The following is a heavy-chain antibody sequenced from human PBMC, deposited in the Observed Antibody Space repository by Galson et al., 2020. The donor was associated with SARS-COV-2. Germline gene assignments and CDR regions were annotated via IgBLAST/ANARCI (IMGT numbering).Heavy chain of an antibody. CDR1: GGSFSGYY. V-gene: IGHV4-34*01. J-gene: IGHJ4*02. CDR2: INHSGST. Sequence: SETLSLTCAVYGGSFSGYYWSWIRQPPGKGLEWIGEINHSGSTNYNPSLKSRVTISVDTSKNQFSLKLSSVTAADTAVYYCARGGDGYIPIFDYWGQGTLVTVSS. D-gene: IGHD5-12*01. CDR3: ARGGDGYIPIFDY.